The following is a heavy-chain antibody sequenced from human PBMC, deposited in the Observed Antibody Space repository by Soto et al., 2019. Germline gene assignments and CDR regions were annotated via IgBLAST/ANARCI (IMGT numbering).Heavy chain of an antibody. V-gene: IGHV4-30-2*01. D-gene: IGHD1-26*01. CDR1: GGSISSGGYS. J-gene: IGHJ6*02. CDR3: ARQNQVGYYYYGMDV. Sequence: PSETLSLTCAVSGGSISSGGYSWSWIRQPPGKGLEWIGYIYHSGSTYYNPSLKSRVTISADTSINTAYLQWSSLKASDTAMYYCARQNQVGYYYYGMDVWGQGTTVTVSS. CDR2: IYHSGST.